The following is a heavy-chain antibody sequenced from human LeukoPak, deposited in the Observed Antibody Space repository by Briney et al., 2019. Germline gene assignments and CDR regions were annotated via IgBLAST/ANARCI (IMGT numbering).Heavy chain of an antibody. V-gene: IGHV3-15*01. Sequence: NPGGSLRLSRATSGLDFSSTWMAWVRQAPGKGLQWVARIRSYFDDGTTDYAAPVKGRFTISGDDSAKTLYLQMTSLRTEDTAIYYCTTEVTAVITPDGYLENWGQGTLVTVSS. CDR2: IRSYFDDGTT. J-gene: IGHJ4*02. CDR3: TTEVTAVITPDGYLEN. CDR1: GLDFSSTW. D-gene: IGHD4-23*01.